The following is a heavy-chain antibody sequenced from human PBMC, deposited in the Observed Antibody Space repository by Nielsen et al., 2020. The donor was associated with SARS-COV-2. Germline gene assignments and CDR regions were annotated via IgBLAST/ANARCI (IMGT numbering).Heavy chain of an antibody. J-gene: IGHJ4*02. CDR1: GYSFNSHW. V-gene: IGHV5-10-1*01. Sequence: GESLKISCRGSGYSFNSHWISWVRHLPGKGLEWVGRIDPSDSSINYSPSFQGPVTISADKSISTVYLQWSTLKASDTGMYYCASPAGYGDSFSFEYWGQGTLVSVPS. CDR3: ASPAGYGDSFSFEY. CDR2: IDPSDSSI. D-gene: IGHD4-17*01.